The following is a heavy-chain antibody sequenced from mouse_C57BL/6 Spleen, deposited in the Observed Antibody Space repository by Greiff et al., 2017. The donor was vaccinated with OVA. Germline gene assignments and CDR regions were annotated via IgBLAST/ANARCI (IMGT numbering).Heavy chain of an antibody. Sequence: VQLKQPGAELVMPGASVKLSCKASGYTFTSYWMHWVKQRPGQGLEWIGEIDPSDSYTNYNQKFKGKSTLTVDKSSSTAYMQLSSLTSEDSAVYYCAHYYGSSYGFAYWGQGTLVTVSA. CDR2: IDPSDSYT. D-gene: IGHD1-1*01. J-gene: IGHJ3*01. CDR1: GYTFTSYW. V-gene: IGHV1-69*01. CDR3: AHYYGSSYGFAY.